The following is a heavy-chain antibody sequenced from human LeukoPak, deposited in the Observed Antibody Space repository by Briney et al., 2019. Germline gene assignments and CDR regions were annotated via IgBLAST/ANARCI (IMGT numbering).Heavy chain of an antibody. Sequence: GASVKVSCTASGYTFTSYGINWVRQATGQGLEWMGWMNPKNGATGYAQKFQGSVTMTRDTSIGTAYMELSSLVSEDTAAYYCARMDPLSATPTTDWFDPWGQGTLVTVSS. V-gene: IGHV1-8*01. CDR3: ARMDPLSATPTTDWFDP. J-gene: IGHJ5*02. CDR2: MNPKNGAT. CDR1: GYTFTSYG. D-gene: IGHD4-23*01.